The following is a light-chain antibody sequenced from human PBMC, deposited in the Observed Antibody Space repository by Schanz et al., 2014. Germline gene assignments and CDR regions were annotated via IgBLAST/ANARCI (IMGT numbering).Light chain of an antibody. Sequence: QSALTQPASVSGSPGQSITISCTGTSSDVGGYNYVSWYQQHPGKAPKLMIYDVSNRPSGVSNRFSGSKSGNTASLTISGLRAEDEADYYCSSYRRVFGTGTKLTVL. J-gene: IGLJ1*01. V-gene: IGLV2-14*01. CDR1: SSDVGGYNY. CDR3: SSYRRV. CDR2: DVS.